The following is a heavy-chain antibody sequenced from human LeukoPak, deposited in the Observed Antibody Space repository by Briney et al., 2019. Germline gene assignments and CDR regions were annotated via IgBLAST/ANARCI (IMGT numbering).Heavy chain of an antibody. CDR3: ARDHDSYGSTILGTDY. V-gene: IGHV1-2*02. J-gene: IGHJ4*02. Sequence: ASVKVSCKASGYTFTGYYMHWVRQAPGQGLEWMGWINPNSGGTNYAQKFQGRVTMTGDTSISTAYMELSRLRSDDTAVYYCARDHDSYGSTILGTDYWGQGTLVTVSS. CDR1: GYTFTGYY. D-gene: IGHD5-18*01. CDR2: INPNSGGT.